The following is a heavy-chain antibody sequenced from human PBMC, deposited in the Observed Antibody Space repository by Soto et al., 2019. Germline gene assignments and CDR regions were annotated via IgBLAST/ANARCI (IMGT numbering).Heavy chain of an antibody. CDR3: VRDDPGHCSGGSCKYYSGMDV. V-gene: IGHV1-69*13. Sequence: SVKVSCKASGGTFSTYAINWVRQAPGQGLECLGGIIPIFGTTNYAQKFQGRVTITADESTSTAYMELSSLTSEDTAVYYCVRDDPGHCSGGSCKYYSGMDVWGQGTTVTV. CDR2: IIPIFGTT. CDR1: GGTFSTYA. D-gene: IGHD2-15*01. J-gene: IGHJ6*02.